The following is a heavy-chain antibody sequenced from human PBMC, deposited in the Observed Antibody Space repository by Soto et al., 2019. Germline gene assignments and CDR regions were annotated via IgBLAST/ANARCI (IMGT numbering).Heavy chain of an antibody. CDR2: IHSSGST. V-gene: IGHV4-59*02. J-gene: IGHJ4*02. CDR3: ARAAPRYCSGGSCYPGRDY. D-gene: IGHD2-15*01. CDR1: GGSVISYY. Sequence: SETLSLTCSVSGGSVISYYWSWIRQPPGKGLEWIGYIHSSGSTNYNPSLKSRVNRSVDTSKNQFSLKLSSVTAADTAVYYCARAAPRYCSGGSCYPGRDYWGQGTLVTVSS.